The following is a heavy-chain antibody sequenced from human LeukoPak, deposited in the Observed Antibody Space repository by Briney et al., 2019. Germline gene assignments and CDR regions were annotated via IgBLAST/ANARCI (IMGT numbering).Heavy chain of an antibody. J-gene: IGHJ3*02. CDR2: INHSGST. CDR1: GGSFSGYY. CDR3: ARGPYYYDRDAFDI. V-gene: IGHV4-34*01. Sequence: SETLSLTCAVYGGSFSGYYWSWIRQPPGKGLEWIGEINHSGSTNYNPSLKSRVTISVDTSKNQFSLKLSSVTAVDTAVYYCARGPYYYDRDAFDIWGQGTMVTVSS. D-gene: IGHD3-10*02.